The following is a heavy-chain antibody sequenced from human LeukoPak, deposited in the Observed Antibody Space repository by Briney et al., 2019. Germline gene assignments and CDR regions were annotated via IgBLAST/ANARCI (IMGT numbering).Heavy chain of an antibody. Sequence: GGSLRLSCAASGFTFSSYAMSWVRQAPGKGLEWVSVISGSDGSTYYADSVKGRFTNSRDNSKNTLYLQMNSLRAEDTAVYYCAKDLYGDYMIDYWGQGTLVTVSS. CDR2: ISGSDGST. V-gene: IGHV3-23*01. CDR1: GFTFSSYA. D-gene: IGHD4-17*01. J-gene: IGHJ4*02. CDR3: AKDLYGDYMIDY.